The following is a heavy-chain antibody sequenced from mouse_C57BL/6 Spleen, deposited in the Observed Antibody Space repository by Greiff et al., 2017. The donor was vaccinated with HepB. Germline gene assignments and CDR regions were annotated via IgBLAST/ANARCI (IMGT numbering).Heavy chain of an antibody. CDR2: IYPGSGST. J-gene: IGHJ2*01. D-gene: IGHD1-1*02. V-gene: IGHV1-55*01. Sequence: QVQLQQPGAELVQPGASVKMSCKASGYTFTSYWITWVKQRPGQGLEWIGDIYPGSGSTNYNEKLKSKATLTVDKSYSTAYMQLSSLTSEDSAVYYCARKWSPRFDYWGQGTTLTVSS. CDR3: ARKWSPRFDY. CDR1: GYTFTSYW.